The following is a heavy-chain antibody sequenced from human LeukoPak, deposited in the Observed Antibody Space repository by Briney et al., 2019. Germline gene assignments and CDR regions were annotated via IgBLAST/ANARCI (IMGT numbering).Heavy chain of an antibody. V-gene: IGHV3-21*01. D-gene: IGHD4-23*01. CDR3: ARAYGGYNWSDP. CDR1: GGSVSSGSYY. Sequence: PSETLSLTCTVSGGSVSSGSYYWSWIRQPPGKGLEWVSSISSSSTYIYYADSVKGRFTISRDNAKNSLYLQMKSLRAEDTAVYYCARAYGGYNWSDPWGQGTLVTVSS. J-gene: IGHJ5*02. CDR2: ISSSSTYI.